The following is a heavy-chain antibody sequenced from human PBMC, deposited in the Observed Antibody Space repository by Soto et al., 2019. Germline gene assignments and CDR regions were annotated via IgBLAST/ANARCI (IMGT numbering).Heavy chain of an antibody. J-gene: IGHJ4*02. CDR1: GGTFSSYA. Sequence: QVQLVQSGAEVKKPGSSVKVSCKASGGTFSSYAISWVRQAPGQGLEWMGGIIPIFGTANYARKFQGRVTITADESTSTAYMELGSLRSEDTALYYCARDEGGRIAEGGDYWGQGTLVTVSS. CDR3: ARDEGGRIAEGGDY. CDR2: IIPIFGTA. V-gene: IGHV1-69*01. D-gene: IGHD6-13*01.